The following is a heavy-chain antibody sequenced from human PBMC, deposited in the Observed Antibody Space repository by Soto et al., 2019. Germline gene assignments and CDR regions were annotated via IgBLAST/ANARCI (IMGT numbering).Heavy chain of an antibody. CDR3: AKDHGYAGGWHTPYYFDS. CDR1: GVTFSSYA. V-gene: IGHV3-23*01. CDR2: ITAGGDNT. D-gene: IGHD6-19*01. J-gene: IGHJ4*02. Sequence: EVQLLESGGSLKQPGGSLRLSCAASGVTFSSYAMSWVRQAPGKGLEWVSSITAGGDNTYYADSVKGRFTITRDNSKNTLYLQMNSLRAADTAVYYCAKDHGYAGGWHTPYYFDSWGQGTLVTVSS.